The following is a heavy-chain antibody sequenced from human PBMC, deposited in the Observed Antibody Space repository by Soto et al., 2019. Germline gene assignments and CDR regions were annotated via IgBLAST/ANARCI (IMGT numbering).Heavy chain of an antibody. D-gene: IGHD3-3*01. CDR2: IYWDDDK. J-gene: IGHJ5*02. Sequence: QITLKESGPTLVKPTQTLTLTCTFSGFSLSTSGVGVGWIRQPPGKALEWLALIYWDDDKRYSPSLKSRLTNTKDTSKNQVVLTMTNMDPVDTATYYCAHWVTHYDFWSGWEFDPWGQGTLVTVSS. CDR1: GFSLSTSGVG. CDR3: AHWVTHYDFWSGWEFDP. V-gene: IGHV2-5*02.